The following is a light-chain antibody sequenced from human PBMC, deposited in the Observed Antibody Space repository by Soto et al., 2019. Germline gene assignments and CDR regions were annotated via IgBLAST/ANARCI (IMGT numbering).Light chain of an antibody. V-gene: IGLV2-14*01. CDR2: DVS. J-gene: IGLJ2*01. Sequence: QPASVSGSPGQSITISCTGTSSDVGGYNYVSWYQQHPGKAPKLMIYDVSNRPSGVSNRFSGSKSGNTASLTISGLQAEDEADYYCSSYTSSNTLEVVFGGGTKVTVL. CDR3: SSYTSSNTLEVV. CDR1: SSDVGGYNY.